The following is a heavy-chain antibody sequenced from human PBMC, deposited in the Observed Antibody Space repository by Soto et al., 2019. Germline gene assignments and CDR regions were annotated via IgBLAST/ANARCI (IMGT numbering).Heavy chain of an antibody. Sequence: QVQLVQSGAEVKKPGSSVKVSCKASGGTFSSYAISWVRQAPGQGLEWMGGIIPIFGTANYAQKFQGRVTITADESTSTAYMELSSLRSEDTAVYYCASNPITTFGVAKLDAFDIWGQGTMVTVSS. J-gene: IGHJ3*02. CDR1: GGTFSSYA. CDR3: ASNPITTFGVAKLDAFDI. D-gene: IGHD3-3*01. V-gene: IGHV1-69*01. CDR2: IIPIFGTA.